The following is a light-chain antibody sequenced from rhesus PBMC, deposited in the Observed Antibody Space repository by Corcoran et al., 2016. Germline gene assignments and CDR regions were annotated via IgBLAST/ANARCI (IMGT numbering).Light chain of an antibody. CDR1: SSDVGGYKY. CDR2: GVS. Sequence: QAAPTQPPSVSGSPGQSVTISCTGTSSDVGGYKYVSWYQQHPGKAPKLMIYGVSKRPSGVSDRFSGFNSDNTASLTISGLQAEDEADYYCCSYTTSSTYIFGTGTRLTVL. J-gene: IGLJ1*01. V-gene: IGLV2S7*01. CDR3: CSYTTSSTYI.